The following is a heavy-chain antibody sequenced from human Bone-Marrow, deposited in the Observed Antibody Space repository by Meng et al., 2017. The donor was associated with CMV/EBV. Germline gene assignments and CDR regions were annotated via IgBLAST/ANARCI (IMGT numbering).Heavy chain of an antibody. CDR2: INHSGST. Sequence: ESLKISCAVYGGSFSGYYWSWIRQPPGKGLEWIGEINHSGSTYYNPSLKSRVTISVDTSKNQFSLKLSSVTAADTAVYYCARDFFPADDWGQGTLVNVSS. J-gene: IGHJ4*02. CDR3: ARDFFPADD. D-gene: IGHD2/OR15-2a*01. CDR1: GGSFSGYY. V-gene: IGHV4-34*01.